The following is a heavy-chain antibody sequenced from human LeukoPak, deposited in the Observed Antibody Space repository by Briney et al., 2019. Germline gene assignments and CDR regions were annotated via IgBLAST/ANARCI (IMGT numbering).Heavy chain of an antibody. Sequence: SETLSLTCTVSGGSISSSSYYWGWIRQPPGKGLEWIGSIYHSGSTYYNPSLKSRVTISVDTSKSQFSLKLSSVTAADTAVYYCASPSGSHPYAFDIWGQGTMVTVSS. V-gene: IGHV4-39*07. CDR2: IYHSGST. CDR1: GGSISSSSYY. CDR3: ASPSGSHPYAFDI. D-gene: IGHD1-26*01. J-gene: IGHJ3*02.